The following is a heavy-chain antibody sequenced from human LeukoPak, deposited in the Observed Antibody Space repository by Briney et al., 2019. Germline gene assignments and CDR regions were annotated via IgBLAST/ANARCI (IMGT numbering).Heavy chain of an antibody. J-gene: IGHJ3*02. CDR2: IYPNSGGT. CDR3: AREMHYGSGSRVHDAFDT. CDR1: GYTFTGYY. D-gene: IGHD3-10*01. V-gene: IGHV1-2*06. Sequence: ASVKVSCKASGYTFTGYYMHWVRQAPGQGLECMGRIYPNSGGTNYAQRFQGRVTMTRDTSISTAYVELSRLRSDDTAVYYCAREMHYGSGSRVHDAFDTWGQGTMATVSS.